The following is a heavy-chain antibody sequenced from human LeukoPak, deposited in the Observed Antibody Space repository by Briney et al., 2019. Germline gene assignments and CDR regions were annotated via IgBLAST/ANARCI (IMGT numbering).Heavy chain of an antibody. D-gene: IGHD3-22*01. CDR3: ARHLASSGSSPGWYFDL. CDR2: IYYSGST. Sequence: SETLSLTCTVSGGSVSSYYWSWIRQPPGKGLEWIGYIYYSGSTNYNPSLKSRVTISVDTSKNQFSLKLSSVTAADTAVYYCARHLASSGSSPGWYFDLWGRGTLVTVSS. V-gene: IGHV4-59*08. CDR1: GGSVSSYY. J-gene: IGHJ2*01.